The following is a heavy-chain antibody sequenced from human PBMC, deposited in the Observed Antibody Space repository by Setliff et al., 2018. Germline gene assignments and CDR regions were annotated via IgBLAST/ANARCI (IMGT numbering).Heavy chain of an antibody. D-gene: IGHD3-10*01. Sequence: GGSLRLSCAASGFTFSNYGMHWVRQAPGKGLEWVAFIRYDGSNKYYADSVKGRFTMSRDNSKNTQYLQMNSLRAEDTAVYYCARDPFGNPVFDPWGQGTLVTVSS. CDR1: GFTFSNYG. CDR2: IRYDGSNK. V-gene: IGHV3-30*02. CDR3: ARDPFGNPVFDP. J-gene: IGHJ5*02.